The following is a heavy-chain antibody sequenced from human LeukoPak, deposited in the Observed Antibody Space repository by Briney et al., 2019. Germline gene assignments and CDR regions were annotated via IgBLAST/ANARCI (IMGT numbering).Heavy chain of an antibody. J-gene: IGHJ6*03. CDR3: ARTKTYDFWSGYYINYYYYYMDV. CDR2: IYYSGST. V-gene: IGHV4-59*11. D-gene: IGHD3-3*01. CDR1: GGSISSHY. Sequence: SETLSLTCTVSGGSISSHYWSWIRQPPGKGLEWIGYIYYSGSTNYNPSLKSRVTISVDTSKNQFSLKLSSVTAADTAVYYCARTKTYDFWSGYYINYYYYYMDVWGKGTTVTVSS.